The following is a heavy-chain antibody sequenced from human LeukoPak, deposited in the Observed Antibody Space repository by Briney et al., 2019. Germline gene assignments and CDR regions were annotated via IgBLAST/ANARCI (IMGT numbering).Heavy chain of an antibody. CDR1: GFTFSSYA. J-gene: IGHJ6*02. V-gene: IGHV3-23*01. CDR3: ARDPSVLRFLEWLPYGMDV. CDR2: ISGSGDST. Sequence: GGSLRLSCAASGFTFSSYAMTWVRQAPGKGLEWVSAISGSGDSTYYADSVKGRFTISRDNAKNSLYLQMNSLRAEDTAVYYCARDPSVLRFLEWLPYGMDVWGQGTTVTVSS. D-gene: IGHD3-3*01.